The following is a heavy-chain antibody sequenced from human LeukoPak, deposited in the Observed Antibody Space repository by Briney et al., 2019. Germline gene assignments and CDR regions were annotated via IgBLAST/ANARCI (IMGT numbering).Heavy chain of an antibody. V-gene: IGHV3-66*01. CDR3: ARVRGSYYFDY. Sequence: GGSLRLSCAASGFTVSSKYISWVRQAPGKGLEWVLVIYSGNNTYYVDSVKGRFTISRDNSKNTLYLQMNSLRAEDTAVYYCARVRGSYYFDYWGQGTLVTVSS. J-gene: IGHJ4*02. CDR2: IYSGNNT. D-gene: IGHD3-10*01. CDR1: GFTVSSKY.